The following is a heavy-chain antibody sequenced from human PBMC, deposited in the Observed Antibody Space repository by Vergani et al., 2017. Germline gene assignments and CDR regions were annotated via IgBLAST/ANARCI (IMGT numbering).Heavy chain of an antibody. CDR1: GGSFSGYY. CDR2: INHSGST. Sequence: QMQLQESGPGLVKASETLSLTCAVYGGSFSGYYWSWIRQPPGKGLEWIGEINHSGSTNYNPSLKSRVTISVDTSKNQFSLKLSSVTAADTAVYYCARVPIWFGATDYWGQGTLVTVSS. J-gene: IGHJ4*02. V-gene: IGHV4-34*01. CDR3: ARVPIWFGATDY. D-gene: IGHD3-10*01.